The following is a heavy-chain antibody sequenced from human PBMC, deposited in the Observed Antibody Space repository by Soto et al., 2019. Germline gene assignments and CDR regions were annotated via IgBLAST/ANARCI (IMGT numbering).Heavy chain of an antibody. CDR2: LRSGELDI. D-gene: IGHD1-1*01. CDR3: PKDYNYAFDY. CDR1: GINFSVSP. V-gene: IGHV3-48*02. Sequence: GGSLRFSCAASGINFSVSPMTWVPKAPGKGPEWIAHLRSGELDIFYAHSVRGRFTISSDGAKQSLYLQMNDLREADSPIYDCPKDYNYAFDYWGRGILVTVSS. J-gene: IGHJ4*02.